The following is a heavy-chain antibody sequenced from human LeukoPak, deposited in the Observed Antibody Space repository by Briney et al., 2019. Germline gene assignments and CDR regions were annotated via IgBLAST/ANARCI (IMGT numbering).Heavy chain of an antibody. Sequence: SETLSLTCTVSGGSINSGGYYWGWIRQPPGKGLEWIGSIYYSGSTYYNPSLKSRVTISVDTSKNQFSLKLSSVTAADTAVYYCASQLIQITRHDPYYYYGMDVWGQGTTVTVSS. D-gene: IGHD1-20*01. CDR3: ASQLIQITRHDPYYYYGMDV. J-gene: IGHJ6*02. CDR1: GGSINSGGYY. V-gene: IGHV4-39*01. CDR2: IYYSGST.